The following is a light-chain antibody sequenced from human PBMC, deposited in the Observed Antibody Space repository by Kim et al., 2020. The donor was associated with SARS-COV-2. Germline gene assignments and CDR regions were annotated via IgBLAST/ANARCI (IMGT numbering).Light chain of an antibody. CDR2: GAS. V-gene: IGKV3-20*01. CDR3: QQYGDSPYT. CDR1: QSVTNSY. J-gene: IGKJ2*01. Sequence: LSPGDRAPLSCRASQSVTNSYVAWYKQRPGQAPRLLIYGASNRATGIPDRFSGGGSGTDFTLTISRLEPEDFAVYHCQQYGDSPYTFGQGTKLEI.